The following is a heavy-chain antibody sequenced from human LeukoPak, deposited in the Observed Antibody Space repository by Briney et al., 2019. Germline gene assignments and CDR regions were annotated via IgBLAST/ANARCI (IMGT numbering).Heavy chain of an antibody. V-gene: IGHV3-74*01. CDR1: GFTFSSYW. J-gene: IGHJ4*02. CDR2: IKSDGSNT. Sequence: GGSLRLSCAASGFTFSSYWMHWVRQAPGKGLVWVSRIKSDGSNTNYADSVKGRFTISRGNAKNTLHLQMNSLRAEDTAVYYCARGGYYGSGRYYFDSWGQGTLVTVSS. D-gene: IGHD3-3*01. CDR3: ARGGYYGSGRYYFDS.